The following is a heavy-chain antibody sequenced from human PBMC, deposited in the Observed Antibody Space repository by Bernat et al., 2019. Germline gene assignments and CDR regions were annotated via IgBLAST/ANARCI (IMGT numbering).Heavy chain of an antibody. CDR3: ARYSDYDFFPGRADYYYYYMDV. D-gene: IGHD3-3*01. CDR2: IYHSGST. V-gene: IGHV4-4*02. J-gene: IGHJ6*03. Sequence: QVQLQESGPGLVKPSGTLSLTCAVSGGSISSSNWWSWVRQPPGKGLEWIGEIYHSGSTNYNPSLKSRVTISVDKSKNQFSLKLSSVTAADTAVYYCARYSDYDFFPGRADYYYYYMDVWGKGTTVTVSS. CDR1: GGSISSSNW.